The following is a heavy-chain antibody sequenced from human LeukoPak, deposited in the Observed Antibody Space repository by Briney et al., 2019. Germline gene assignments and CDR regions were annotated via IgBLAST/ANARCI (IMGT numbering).Heavy chain of an antibody. D-gene: IGHD2-15*01. CDR3: ARNSCPSGTCYDNRGYFDY. V-gene: IGHV4-38-2*02. Sequence: SETLSLTCTVSGYSISSGYYWGWIRQPPGKGLEWIGSIYHSGSTYYNPSLKSRVTISVDTSKNQFSLKLSSVTAADTAVYYCARNSCPSGTCYDNRGYFDYWGQGTLVTVSS. J-gene: IGHJ4*02. CDR1: GYSISSGYY. CDR2: IYHSGST.